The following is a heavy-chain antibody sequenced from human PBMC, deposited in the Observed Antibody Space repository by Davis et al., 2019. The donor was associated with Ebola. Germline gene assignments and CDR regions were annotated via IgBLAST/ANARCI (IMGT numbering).Heavy chain of an antibody. V-gene: IGHV3-11*06. CDR1: GYTFSDHY. CDR2: ISGST. D-gene: IGHD6-25*01. J-gene: IGHJ4*02. Sequence: GALSPSCAASGYTFSDHYMSWTRQAPGKGLEWISYISGSTTVSRDNARNSLYLQMNNLRAEDTAVYYCVKNTRSGGYWGPGTLVTVSS. CDR3: VKNTRSGGY.